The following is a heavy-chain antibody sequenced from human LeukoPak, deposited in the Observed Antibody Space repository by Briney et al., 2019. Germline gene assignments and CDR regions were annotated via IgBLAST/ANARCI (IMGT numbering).Heavy chain of an antibody. J-gene: IGHJ6*03. Sequence: PGGSLRLSCAASGFTFSNYAMSWVRQAPGKGLEWVSAISGSGGSTYYADSVKGRFTISRDNTNNILYLQMNSLRAEDTAVYYLAKMALTMIVVHYYMDVWGKGTTVTVSS. CDR2: ISGSGGST. CDR3: AKMALTMIVVHYYMDV. V-gene: IGHV3-23*01. CDR1: GFTFSNYA. D-gene: IGHD3-22*01.